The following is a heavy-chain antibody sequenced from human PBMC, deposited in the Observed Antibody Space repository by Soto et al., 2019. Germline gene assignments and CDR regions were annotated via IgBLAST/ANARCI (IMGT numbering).Heavy chain of an antibody. CDR2: ISSSSSTI. Sequence: EVQLVESGGGLVQPGGSLRLSCAASGFTFSSYSMNWVRQAPGKGLEWVSYISSSSSTIYYADSVKGRFTISRDNAKNSLYLQMSSLRDEDTAVYYCASTSGYDIQYSFDIWGHGTMVTVSS. J-gene: IGHJ3*02. CDR3: ASTSGYDIQYSFDI. V-gene: IGHV3-48*02. D-gene: IGHD5-12*01. CDR1: GFTFSSYS.